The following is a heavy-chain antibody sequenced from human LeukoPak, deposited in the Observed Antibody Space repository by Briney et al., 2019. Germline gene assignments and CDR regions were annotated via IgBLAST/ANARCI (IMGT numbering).Heavy chain of an antibody. D-gene: IGHD3-9*01. CDR1: GGSISSYS. CDR2: IYHSGST. J-gene: IGHJ3*02. V-gene: IGHV4-30-2*01. CDR3: ARVLRYFDWLRADAFDI. Sequence: PSETLSLTCTVSGGSISSYSWSWIRQPPGKGLEWIGYIYHSGSTYYNPSLKSRVTISVDRSKNQFSLKLSSVTAADTAVYYCARVLRYFDWLRADAFDIWGQGTMVTVSS.